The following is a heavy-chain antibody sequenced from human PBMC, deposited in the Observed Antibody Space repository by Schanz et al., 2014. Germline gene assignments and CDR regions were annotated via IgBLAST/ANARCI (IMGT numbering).Heavy chain of an antibody. J-gene: IGHJ4*02. D-gene: IGHD6-13*01. CDR2: IIPVLAIA. V-gene: IGHV1-69*09. CDR1: GGTFSSYT. CDR3: ARDGVDAAAGGNY. Sequence: QVQLVQSGAEVKKPGASVKVSCTASGGTFSSYTISWIRQAPGQGLEWMGRIIPVLAIADYAQKFQGRVTMTRDTSTSTVYMELSSLRSEDTAVYYCARDGVDAAAGGNYWGQGTLVTVSS.